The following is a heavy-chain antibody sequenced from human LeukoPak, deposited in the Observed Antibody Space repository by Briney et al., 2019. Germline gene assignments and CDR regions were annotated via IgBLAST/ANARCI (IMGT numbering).Heavy chain of an antibody. CDR1: GYTFTSYG. Sequence: GASVKVSCKASGYTFTSYGISWVRQAPGQGLEWLGWVTPYSFNTNYAQKLQGRVTMTTDTSTSTAYMELRSLRSDDTAVYYCAREGTLWFGELYDYWGQGTLVTVSS. D-gene: IGHD3-10*01. V-gene: IGHV1-18*01. J-gene: IGHJ4*02. CDR2: VTPYSFNT. CDR3: AREGTLWFGELYDY.